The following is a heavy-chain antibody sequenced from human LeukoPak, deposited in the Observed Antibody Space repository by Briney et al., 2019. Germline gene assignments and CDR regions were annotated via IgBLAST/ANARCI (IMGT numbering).Heavy chain of an antibody. CDR1: GYTFTSYG. CDR3: ARLSPPIASFCSGGTCYSGGFDP. Sequence: ASVKVSCKASGYTFTSYGITWVRQAPGQGLEWMGWITTYNGNTYYAQNFQGRVTMTADTSTSTASMEVRSLRSDDTAVYYCARLSPPIASFCSGGTCYSGGFDPWGQGTLVTVSS. CDR2: ITTYNGNT. J-gene: IGHJ5*02. V-gene: IGHV1-18*01. D-gene: IGHD2-15*01.